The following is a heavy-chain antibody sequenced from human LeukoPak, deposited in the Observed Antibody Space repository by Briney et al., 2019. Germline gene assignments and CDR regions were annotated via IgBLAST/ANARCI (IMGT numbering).Heavy chain of an antibody. CDR1: GYTFTGYY. D-gene: IGHD3-10*01. CDR2: INPNSGGT. V-gene: IGHV1-2*02. CDR3: ASSLGSYGSGSYYGEPHYYYYYMDV. Sequence: ASVKVSCKASGYTFTGYYMHWVRQAPGQGLEWMGWINPNSGGTNYAQKFQGRVTMTRDTSISTAYMELSRLRSDDTAVYYCASSLGSYGSGSYYGEPHYYYYYMDVWGKGTTVTISS. J-gene: IGHJ6*03.